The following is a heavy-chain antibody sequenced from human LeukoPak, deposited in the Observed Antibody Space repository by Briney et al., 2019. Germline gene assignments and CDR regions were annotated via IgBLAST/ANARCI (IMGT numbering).Heavy chain of an antibody. CDR1: GFTFSSYG. D-gene: IGHD4-11*01. CDR2: IRYDGSNK. CDR3: AKDAQRGFDYSNSLEH. J-gene: IGHJ4*02. Sequence: GGSLRLSCAASGFTFSSYGMHWARQAPGKGLEWVAFIRYDGSNKYYADSVKGRFTISRDNSKNTLYLQMNRLRAEDTAVYYCAKDAQRGFDYSNSLEHWGQGSLVTVSS. V-gene: IGHV3-30*02.